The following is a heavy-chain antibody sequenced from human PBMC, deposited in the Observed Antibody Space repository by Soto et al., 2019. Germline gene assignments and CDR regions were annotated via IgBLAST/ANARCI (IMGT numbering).Heavy chain of an antibody. J-gene: IGHJ4*02. Sequence: EVQLLESGGGLVQSGGSLRLSCTASGFSFSSYVMSWVRQAPGKGLEWVSEISADDGSTYYADPVKGRFTISRDNSKNTVDLQMNSLRADDTAVYYCAKAGYSFFFDYWGQGTLVTVSS. CDR2: ISADDGST. V-gene: IGHV3-23*01. CDR3: AKAGYSFFFDY. D-gene: IGHD5-18*01. CDR1: GFSFSSYV.